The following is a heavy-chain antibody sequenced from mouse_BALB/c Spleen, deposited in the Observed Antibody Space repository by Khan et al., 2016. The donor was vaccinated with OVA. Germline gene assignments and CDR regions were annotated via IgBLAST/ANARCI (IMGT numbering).Heavy chain of an antibody. CDR3: AREGDSSGYEDAMDY. V-gene: IGHV5-17*02. J-gene: IGHJ4*01. D-gene: IGHD3-2*01. CDR2: ISRGSSTI. CDR1: GFTFSSFG. Sequence: EVELVESGGGLVQPGGSRKLSCAASGFTFSSFGMNWVRQAPEKGLEWVAYISRGSSTIYYEDTVKGRFTISRDNPKNTLFLQMTSLRSEDTAMYYCAREGDSSGYEDAMDYWGQGTSVTVSS.